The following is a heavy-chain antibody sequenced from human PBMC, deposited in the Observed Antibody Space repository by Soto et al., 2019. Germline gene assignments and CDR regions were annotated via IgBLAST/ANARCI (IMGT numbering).Heavy chain of an antibody. CDR3: ATSFGSGYRAFDY. V-gene: IGHV1-69*02. CDR2: IIPYLSVS. D-gene: IGHD3-10*01. J-gene: IGHJ4*02. Sequence: QVQLVQSGAEVKKPGSSLRVSCKASGDTFNFYTINWVRQAPGLGLEWLGRIIPYLSVSNYAQKFQGRVTXTXDXSTNTAYMEVRSRRSEDTAMYYCATSFGSGYRAFDYWGQGALVTVSS. CDR1: GDTFNFYT.